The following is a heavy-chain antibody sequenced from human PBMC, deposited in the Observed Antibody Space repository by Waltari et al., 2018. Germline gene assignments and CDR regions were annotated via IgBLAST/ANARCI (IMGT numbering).Heavy chain of an antibody. Sequence: EVQLVESGGGLVQPGRSLRLSCAASGFTFDDYAMHWVRQAPGKGLEWVSGISWNSGSIGYADSVKGRFTISRDNAKNSLYLQMNSLRAEDTALYYCAKDYYDSSGYYYLDYWGQGTLVTVSS. V-gene: IGHV3-9*01. CDR2: ISWNSGSI. CDR1: GFTFDDYA. D-gene: IGHD3-22*01. J-gene: IGHJ4*02. CDR3: AKDYYDSSGYYYLDY.